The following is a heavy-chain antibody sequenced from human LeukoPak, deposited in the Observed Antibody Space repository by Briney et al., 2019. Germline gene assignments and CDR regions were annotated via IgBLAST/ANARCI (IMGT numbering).Heavy chain of an antibody. J-gene: IGHJ5*02. Sequence: GGSLRLSCAASGFTFSSYAMHWVRQAPGKGLEWVAFIRYDGNNKNYADSVKGRFTISRDNSKDTLYLQMNSLRAEDTAAYYCAKGDDYGANTRLPKYNWFDPWGQGTLVTVSS. CDR2: IRYDGNNK. V-gene: IGHV3-30*02. CDR3: AKGDDYGANTRLPKYNWFDP. CDR1: GFTFSSYA. D-gene: IGHD4-23*01.